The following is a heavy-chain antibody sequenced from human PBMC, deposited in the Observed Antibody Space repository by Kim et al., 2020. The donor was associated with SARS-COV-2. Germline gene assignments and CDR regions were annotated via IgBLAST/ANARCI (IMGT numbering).Heavy chain of an antibody. Sequence: PTYAQSFTGRFVFSLDTTVSTAYLQISSLKAEDTAVYYCARVGVTTRYDYWGQGTLVTVSS. D-gene: IGHD4-17*01. V-gene: IGHV7-4-1*02. CDR2: P. J-gene: IGHJ4*02. CDR3: ARVGVTTRYDY.